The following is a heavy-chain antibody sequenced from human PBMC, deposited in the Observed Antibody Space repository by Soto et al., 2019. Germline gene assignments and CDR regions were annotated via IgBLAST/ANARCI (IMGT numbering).Heavy chain of an antibody. CDR3: ARHRRYYWYFDL. D-gene: IGHD2-15*01. CDR2: IYYSGST. V-gene: IGHV4-39*01. CDR1: CGSISSSSYY. J-gene: IGHJ2*01. Sequence: PSETLSLTCTVSCGSISSSSYYWGWIRQPPGKGLEWIGSIYYSGSTYYNPSLKSRVTISVDTSKNQFSLKLSSVTAADTAVYYCARHRRYYWYFDLWGRGTLVTVSS.